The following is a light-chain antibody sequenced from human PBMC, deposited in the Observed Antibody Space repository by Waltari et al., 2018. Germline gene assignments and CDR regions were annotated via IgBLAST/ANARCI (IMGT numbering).Light chain of an antibody. J-gene: IGKJ1*01. CDR1: QSISNW. CDR3: QQYNDYSTWT. Sequence: DIQMTQSPSTLSASVGDRVTIPCRASQSISNWLAWYQQKPGKAPKVLIYGASSLESGVPSRFSGSGSGTKFTLTISSLQPDDFATYYCQQYNDYSTWTFGQGTKVEIK. V-gene: IGKV1-5*03. CDR2: GAS.